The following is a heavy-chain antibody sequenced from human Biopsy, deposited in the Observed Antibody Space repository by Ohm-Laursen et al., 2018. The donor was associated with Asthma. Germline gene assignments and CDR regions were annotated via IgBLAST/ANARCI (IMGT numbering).Heavy chain of an antibody. CDR1: GFTFSTYS. V-gene: IGHV3-30*03. CDR2: ISYDGRNK. CDR3: ARGAYYDFWSGYSRPIPGYYGMDV. Sequence: SLRLSCAASGFTFSTYSMNWVRQAPGKGLEWVAVISYDGRNKYYGDSVKGRFTIPRDNSKNTVYLQMISLRVEDTSVYYCARGAYYDFWSGYSRPIPGYYGMDVWGHGTTVTVSS. D-gene: IGHD3-3*01. J-gene: IGHJ6*02.